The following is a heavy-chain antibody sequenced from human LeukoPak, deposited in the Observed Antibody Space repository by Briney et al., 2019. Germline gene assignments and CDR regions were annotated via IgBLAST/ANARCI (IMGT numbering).Heavy chain of an antibody. V-gene: IGHV3-23*01. CDR3: ANLDGSGTPDY. CDR1: GFTFSSYA. CDR2: ISGSGGST. J-gene: IGHJ4*02. Sequence: QAGGSLRLSCAASGFTFSSYAMSWVRQAPGKGLEWVSAISGSGGSTYYADSVKGRFTISRDNSKNTLYLQMNSVRSEDTAVYYCANLDGSGTPDYWGQGTLVTVSS.